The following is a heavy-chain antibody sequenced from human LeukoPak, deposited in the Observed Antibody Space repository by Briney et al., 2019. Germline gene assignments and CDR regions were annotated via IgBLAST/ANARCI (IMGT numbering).Heavy chain of an antibody. CDR1: GGSFSGYY. J-gene: IGHJ3*02. V-gene: IGHV4-34*01. CDR3: ARHWSCSGGSCYSQSAFDI. Sequence: PSETLSLTCAVYGGSFSGYYWSWIRQPPGKGLEWIGEINHSGSTNYNPSLKSRVTISVDTSKNQFSLKLSSVTAADTAVYYCARHWSCSGGSCYSQSAFDIWGQGTMVTVSS. CDR2: INHSGST. D-gene: IGHD2-15*01.